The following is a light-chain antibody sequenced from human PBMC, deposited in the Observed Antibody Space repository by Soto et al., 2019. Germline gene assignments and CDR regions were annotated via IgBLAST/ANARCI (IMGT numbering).Light chain of an antibody. V-gene: IGLV2-14*01. J-gene: IGLJ2*01. CDR3: SSYTSSTTLFV. CDR1: SSDVGGYNY. CDR2: EVS. Sequence: QSALTQPASVSGSPGQSITISCTGTSSDVGGYNYVSWYRQHPGKAPKLMIYEVSNRPSGVSDRFSGSKSDNTASLTISGLQAEDEADYYCSSYTSSTTLFVFGGGTKLTVL.